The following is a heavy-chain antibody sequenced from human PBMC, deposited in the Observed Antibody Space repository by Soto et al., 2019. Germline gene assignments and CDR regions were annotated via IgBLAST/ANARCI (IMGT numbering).Heavy chain of an antibody. CDR1: GFTLSDYY. J-gene: IGHJ4*02. D-gene: IGHD4-17*01. CDR2: IGTRGNTK. Sequence: AEGSMRLSCATSGFTLSDYYMSWIRQAPGKGLEWVSYIGTRGNTKYHADSVRGRFTISRDNAKNSLYLQMNSLRADDTAVYYCARDGTEYYGEYYDYWGQGIPVTVSS. V-gene: IGHV3-11*01. CDR3: ARDGTEYYGEYYDY.